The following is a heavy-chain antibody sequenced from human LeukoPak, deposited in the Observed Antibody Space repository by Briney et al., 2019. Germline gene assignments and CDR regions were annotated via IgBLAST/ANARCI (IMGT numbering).Heavy chain of an antibody. CDR2: IGGPGTTT. V-gene: IGHV3-11*04. J-gene: IGHJ4*02. CDR3: ASRYSPFDF. D-gene: IGHD3-16*02. CDR1: GFTFSDYY. Sequence: GGSLRLSCAVSGFTFSDYYMSWIRQAPGKGLEWVSYIGGPGTTTYYADSVRGRFTISRDNAKNSLYLQMNSLRAEDTAVYYCASRYSPFDFWGQGTLVTVSS.